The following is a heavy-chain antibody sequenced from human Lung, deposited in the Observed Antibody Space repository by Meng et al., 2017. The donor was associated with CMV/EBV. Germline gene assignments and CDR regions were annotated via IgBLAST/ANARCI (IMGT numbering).Heavy chain of an antibody. Sequence: GGSLRLSCTGSGFNFGGYRMSWVRQAPGKGLEWVGFIRKKTYGGTTEYAASVKGRFTISRDDSKSIVYLQMDSLKTEDTAMYYCARDDSPGVYWGRGTLVTVSS. CDR1: GFNFGGYR. CDR2: IRKKTYGGTT. V-gene: IGHV3-49*04. J-gene: IGHJ4*02. D-gene: IGHD2-15*01. CDR3: ARDDSPGVY.